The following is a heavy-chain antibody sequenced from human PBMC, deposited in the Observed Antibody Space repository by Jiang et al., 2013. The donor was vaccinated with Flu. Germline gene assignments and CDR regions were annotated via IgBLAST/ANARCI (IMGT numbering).Heavy chain of an antibody. CDR2: ISSSGSTI. D-gene: IGHD3-22*01. CDR1: GFTFSSYE. J-gene: IGHJ3*02. V-gene: IGHV3-48*03. Sequence: SLRLSCAASGFTFSSYEMNWVRQAPGKGLEWVSYISSSGSTIYYADSVKGRFTISRDNAKNSLYLQMNSLRAEDTAVYYCASTTITMRHAFDIWGQGTMVTVSS. CDR3: ASTTITMRHAFDI.